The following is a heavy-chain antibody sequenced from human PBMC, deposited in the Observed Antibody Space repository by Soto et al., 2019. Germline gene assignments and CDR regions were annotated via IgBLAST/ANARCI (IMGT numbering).Heavy chain of an antibody. CDR2: ISPYSGYT. J-gene: IGHJ4*02. CDR3: ARYASVLIPAPQPSRFVS. CDR1: GYSFMKYG. D-gene: IGHD2-8*01. Sequence: ASVKVSCKGFGYSFMKYGINWVRQAPGQGLEWVGWISPYSGYTHSAQKFHGRLTLTTDTAASTAYMELRILRSADTALYYCARYASVLIPAPQPSRFVSWGQATLVTVSS. V-gene: IGHV1-18*01.